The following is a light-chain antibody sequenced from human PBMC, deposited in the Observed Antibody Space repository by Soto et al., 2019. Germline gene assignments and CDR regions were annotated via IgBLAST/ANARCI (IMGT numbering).Light chain of an antibody. Sequence: EIMMTQSPGTLSVSPGEGATLSCTASQSVNLNLAWYQHKPGQPPRLLLYGASTRVPGIPVRFRGSGSGTEVTLTISRLQSEDSGVYSCHQYNSWPRGTFGPGTKVEIK. CDR3: HQYNSWPRGT. CDR1: QSVNLN. V-gene: IGKV3-15*01. J-gene: IGKJ3*01. CDR2: GAS.